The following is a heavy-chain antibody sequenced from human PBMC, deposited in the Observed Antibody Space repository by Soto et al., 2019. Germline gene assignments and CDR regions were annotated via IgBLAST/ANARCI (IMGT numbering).Heavy chain of an antibody. D-gene: IGHD3-22*01. CDR2: ISYDGSNK. CDR1: GFTFSSYG. CDR3: AKSMVGYYYDSSGQYNWFDP. J-gene: IGHJ5*02. V-gene: IGHV3-30*18. Sequence: LRRSCAACGFTFSSYGIHWVRQAPGKGLEWVAVISYDGSNKYYADSVKGRFTISRDNSKNTLYLQMNSLRAEDTAVYYCAKSMVGYYYDSSGQYNWFDPWGQGTLVHRLL.